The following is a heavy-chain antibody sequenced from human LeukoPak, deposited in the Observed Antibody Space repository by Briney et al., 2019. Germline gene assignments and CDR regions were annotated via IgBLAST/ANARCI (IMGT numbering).Heavy chain of an antibody. CDR1: GFTFSSYW. J-gene: IGHJ6*02. CDR2: INSDGSGT. CDR3: ARENNFGSGMDV. Sequence: PGGSLRLSCAASGFTFSSYWMHWVRQPPGKGLVWVSRINSDGSGTSYADSVKGRFTISRDNAKNTLYLQMNSLRAEDTAVYYCARENNFGSGMDVWGQGTTVTVSS. V-gene: IGHV3-74*01. D-gene: IGHD3-10*01.